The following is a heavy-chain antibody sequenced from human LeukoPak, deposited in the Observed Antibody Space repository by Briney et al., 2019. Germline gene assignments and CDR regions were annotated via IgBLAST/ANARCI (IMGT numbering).Heavy chain of an antibody. CDR2: FDPEDGET. J-gene: IGHJ3*02. D-gene: IGHD4-17*01. CDR3: AVGPDYGDTRGAFDT. V-gene: IGHV1-24*01. Sequence: ASVKVSCKVSGYTLTELSMHWVRQAPGKGLEWMGGFDPEDGETIYAQKFQGRVTMTEDTSTDTAYMELSSLRSEDTAVYYCAVGPDYGDTRGAFDTWGQGTMVTVSS. CDR1: GYTLTELS.